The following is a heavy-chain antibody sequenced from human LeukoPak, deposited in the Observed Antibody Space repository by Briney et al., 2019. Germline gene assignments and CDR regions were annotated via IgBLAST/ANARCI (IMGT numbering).Heavy chain of an antibody. CDR2: IYYSGST. CDR1: GGSISSYY. V-gene: IGHV4-59*01. D-gene: IGHD3-10*01. Sequence: SETLSLTCTVSGGSISSYYWSWIRQPPGKGLEWIGYIYYSGSTNYNPSLKSRVTISVDTSKNQFSLKLTSVTTADTAVYYCVRGPYGSGISNWFDPWGQGTLVIVSS. CDR3: VRGPYGSGISNWFDP. J-gene: IGHJ5*02.